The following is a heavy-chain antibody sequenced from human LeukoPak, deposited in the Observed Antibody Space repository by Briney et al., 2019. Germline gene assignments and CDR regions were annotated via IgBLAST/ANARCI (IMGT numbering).Heavy chain of an antibody. J-gene: IGHJ5*02. D-gene: IGHD3/OR15-3a*01. CDR1: GGPISSYY. Sequence: SETLSLTCTVSGGPISSYYWSWIRQPPGKGLEWIGYIYYSGSTNYNPSLKSRVTISVDTSKNQFSLKLSSVTAADTAVYYCARDQDFGLAFDPWGQGTLVTVSS. V-gene: IGHV4-59*01. CDR3: ARDQDFGLAFDP. CDR2: IYYSGST.